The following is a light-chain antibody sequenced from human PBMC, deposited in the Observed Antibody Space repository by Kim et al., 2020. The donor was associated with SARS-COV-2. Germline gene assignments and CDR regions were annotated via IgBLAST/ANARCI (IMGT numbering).Light chain of an antibody. CDR3: QQLGT. CDR1: QSVSTSY. CDR2: GAS. V-gene: IGKV3-20*01. Sequence: TLSLSPGERATLTCRASQSVSTSYLAWYQQKPGQAPRLLIYGASSRATGIPDRFSGSGSGTDFTLTISRLEPEDFAVYYCQQLGTFGQGTKVDIK. J-gene: IGKJ2*01.